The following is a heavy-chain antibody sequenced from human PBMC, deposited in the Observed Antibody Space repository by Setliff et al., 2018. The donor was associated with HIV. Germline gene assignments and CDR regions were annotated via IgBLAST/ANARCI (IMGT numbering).Heavy chain of an antibody. CDR3: AAWGPRYTYAPFFFDS. Sequence: SETLSLTCTVSGGSISSSSYYWGWIRQPPGKGLEWIGSIYYSGSTYYNSSLNSRVTISVDASKNQFSLRLSSVTAADTAVYYCAAWGPRYTYAPFFFDSWGQGTLVTVSS. V-gene: IGHV4-39*01. CDR2: IYYSGST. J-gene: IGHJ4*02. D-gene: IGHD2-2*01. CDR1: GGSISSSSYY.